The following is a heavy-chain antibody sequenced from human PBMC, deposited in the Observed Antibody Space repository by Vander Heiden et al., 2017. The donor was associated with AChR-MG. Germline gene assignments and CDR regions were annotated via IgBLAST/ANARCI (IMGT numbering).Heavy chain of an antibody. D-gene: IGHD3-3*01. Sequence: QVTLKESGPVLVKPTETLTLTCTVSGFSLSNARMGVSWIRQPPGKALEWLAHIFSNDEKSYSTSLKSRLTISKDTSKSQVVLTMTNMDPVDTATYYCARPRRITIFGVVIRDYYYMDVWGKGTTVTVSS. CDR3: ARPRRITIFGVVIRDYYYMDV. CDR2: IFSNDEK. CDR1: GFSLSNARMG. V-gene: IGHV2-26*01. J-gene: IGHJ6*03.